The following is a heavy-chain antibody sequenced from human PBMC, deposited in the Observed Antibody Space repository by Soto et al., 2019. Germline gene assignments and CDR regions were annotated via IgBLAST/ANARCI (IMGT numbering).Heavy chain of an antibody. V-gene: IGHV1-69*12. J-gene: IGHJ4*02. Sequence: QVQLVQSGAEVKKPGSSVKVSCKASGGTFSSYAISWVRQAPGQGLEWMGGIIPIFGTANYAQKFQGRVTITAEESTSTAYMELSSLRSEDTAVYYCASPEREYSGYDPHNYWGQGTLVTVSS. CDR2: IIPIFGTA. D-gene: IGHD5-12*01. CDR3: ASPEREYSGYDPHNY. CDR1: GGTFSSYA.